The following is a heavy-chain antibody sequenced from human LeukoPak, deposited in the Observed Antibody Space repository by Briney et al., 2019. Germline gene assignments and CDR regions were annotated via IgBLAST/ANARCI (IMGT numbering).Heavy chain of an antibody. D-gene: IGHD4-17*01. J-gene: IGHJ4*02. CDR1: DFTVSRNY. V-gene: IGHV3-53*01. Sequence: GGSLRLSCAASDFTVSRNYMSWVRQAAGKGLEWVSVIYSGGTTKYADSVKGRFTISRDKSKNTLYLQMNSLRVEDTALYYCASRSGGDYPYFDYWGQGTLVTVSS. CDR3: ASRSGGDYPYFDY. CDR2: IYSGGTT.